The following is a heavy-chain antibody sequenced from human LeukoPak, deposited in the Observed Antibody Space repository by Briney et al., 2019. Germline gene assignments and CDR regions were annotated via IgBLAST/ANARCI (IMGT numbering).Heavy chain of an antibody. D-gene: IGHD3-10*01. Sequence: SETLSLTCAVYGGSFSGYYWSWIRQPPGKGLEWIGEINHSGSTNYNPSLKSRVTILVDTSKNQFSLKLSSVTAADTAVYYCARLYYYGSGSYSDAFDIWGQGTMVTVSS. CDR3: ARLYYYGSGSYSDAFDI. V-gene: IGHV4-34*01. J-gene: IGHJ3*02. CDR1: GGSFSGYY. CDR2: INHSGST.